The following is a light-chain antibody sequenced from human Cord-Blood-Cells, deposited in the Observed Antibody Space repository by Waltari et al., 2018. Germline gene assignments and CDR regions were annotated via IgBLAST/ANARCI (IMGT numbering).Light chain of an antibody. CDR3: CSYAGSSTFVV. Sequence: QSALTQPAPVSGSPGQSITISCTGTSSAVGSYNLVSWYQQHPGKAPKLMIYVGSKRPSGVSNRFSGSKSGNTASLTISGLQAEDEADYYCCSYAGSSTFVVFGGGTKLTVL. J-gene: IGLJ3*02. CDR1: SSAVGSYNL. V-gene: IGLV2-23*03. CDR2: VGS.